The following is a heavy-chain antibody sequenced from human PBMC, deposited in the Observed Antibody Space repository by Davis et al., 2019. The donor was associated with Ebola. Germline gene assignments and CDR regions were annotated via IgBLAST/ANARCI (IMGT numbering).Heavy chain of an antibody. CDR1: RFAFSSLW. CDR3: VGGYGWLHDY. Sequence: GESLKISCAASRFAFSSLWMNWVRQAPGKGLEWVAIIKQDASEQYVVDSVKGRFTISRDNAKNSLFLQMNSLRAEDTAVYYCVGGYGWLHDYWGQGTLVTVSS. V-gene: IGHV3-7*01. D-gene: IGHD5-12*01. CDR2: IKQDASEQ. J-gene: IGHJ4*02.